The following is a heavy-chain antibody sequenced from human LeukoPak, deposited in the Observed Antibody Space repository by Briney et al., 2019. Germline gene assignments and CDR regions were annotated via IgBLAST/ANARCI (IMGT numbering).Heavy chain of an antibody. Sequence: GGSLRLSCAASGFTFSNYGMHWVRQAPGKGLEWVAFIRSDGSNKYYADSVKGRFTISRDSSKNTLYLQMNSLRAEDTAVYYCAKARYYYDSSGYSLFDYWSQGTLVTVSS. CDR3: AKARYYYDSSGYSLFDY. J-gene: IGHJ4*02. D-gene: IGHD3-22*01. CDR1: GFTFSNYG. V-gene: IGHV3-30*02. CDR2: IRSDGSNK.